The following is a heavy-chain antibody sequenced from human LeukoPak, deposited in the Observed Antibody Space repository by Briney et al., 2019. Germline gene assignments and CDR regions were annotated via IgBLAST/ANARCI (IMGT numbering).Heavy chain of an antibody. J-gene: IGHJ4*02. CDR3: AKGWTSIKYDS. CDR1: GFTFGDSY. D-gene: IGHD3/OR15-3a*01. CDR2: ISGSSGDT. V-gene: IGHV3-11*05. Sequence: AGTLRLSCAASGFTFGDSYRNWIRQAPGKGPEWVSYISGSSGDTNYIDSVRGRFTVSRDNAKKSLYLQMNSLKAEDTAVYYGAKGWTSIKYDSWGQGTLVTVSS.